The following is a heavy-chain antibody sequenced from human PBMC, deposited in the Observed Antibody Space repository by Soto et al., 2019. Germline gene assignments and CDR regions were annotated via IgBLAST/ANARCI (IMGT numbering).Heavy chain of an antibody. J-gene: IGHJ5*01. D-gene: IGHD1-1*01. V-gene: IGHV4-39*01. CDR1: GGSISSSPYN. CDR2: ISYSATT. CDR3: ARHPTGFPNWFDS. Sequence: LSLTCTVSGGSISSSPYNWGWIRQPPKKGLEWIGTISYSATTYYSTSLKSRVTMSVDTSKNQFSLKLSSVTAADTAVYYCARHPTGFPNWFDSWGQGTLVTVSS.